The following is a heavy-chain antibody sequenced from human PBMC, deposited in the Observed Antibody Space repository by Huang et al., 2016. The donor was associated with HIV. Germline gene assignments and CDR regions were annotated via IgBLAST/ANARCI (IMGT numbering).Heavy chain of an antibody. V-gene: IGHV5-51*01. CDR1: GYSFSSYW. CDR2: IFPDDSDT. CDR3: ARRFSSSSGYFDY. J-gene: IGHJ4*02. D-gene: IGHD6-6*01. Sequence: VQLVQSGAEVKKPGESLKISCTGSGYSFSSYWIAWVRQMPGKGLEWMGIIFPDDSDTTYSPSCEGQVTISADKSIGTDYLQWSSLKASDTAMYYCARRFSSSSGYFDYWGQGSLVTVSS.